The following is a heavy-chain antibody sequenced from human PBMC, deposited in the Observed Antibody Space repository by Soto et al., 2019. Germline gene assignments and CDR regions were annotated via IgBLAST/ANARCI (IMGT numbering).Heavy chain of an antibody. CDR2: IYYSGST. J-gene: IGHJ4*02. Sequence: SETLSLTCTVSGGSISSGDYYWSWIRQPPGKGLEWIGYIYYSGSTYYNPSLKSRVTISVDTSKNQFSLKLSSVTAADTAVYYCAREKGYCSGGSCYSGDYWGQGTLVTVSS. V-gene: IGHV4-30-4*01. D-gene: IGHD2-15*01. CDR3: AREKGYCSGGSCYSGDY. CDR1: GGSISSGDYY.